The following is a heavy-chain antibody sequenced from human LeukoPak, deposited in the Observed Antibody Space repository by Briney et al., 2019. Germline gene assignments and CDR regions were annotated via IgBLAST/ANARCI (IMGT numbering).Heavy chain of an antibody. CDR2: VNHSGGA. J-gene: IGHJ4*01. Sequence: SETLSLTCAVSGASIASHSWWSWVRQPPGKGLEWIGEVNHSGGANYKPSLKSRVTISVDTSRNHFSLKLTSVTAADTAVYFCAYNRNFALDNWGQGTLVTVSS. D-gene: IGHD1-14*01. V-gene: IGHV4/OR15-8*01. CDR1: GASIASHSW. CDR3: AYNRNFALDN.